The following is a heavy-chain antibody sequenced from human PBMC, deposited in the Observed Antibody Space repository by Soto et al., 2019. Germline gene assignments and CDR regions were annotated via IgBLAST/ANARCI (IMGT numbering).Heavy chain of an antibody. V-gene: IGHV3-48*03. J-gene: IGHJ5*02. D-gene: IGHD1-7*01. CDR1: GFTFSSYE. Sequence: PGESLKISCAASGFTFSSYEMNWVRQAPGKGLEWVSYISSSGSTIYYADSVKGRFTISRDNAKNSLYLQMNSLRAEDTAVYYCASGPGIIEYNWNSPGWFDPWGQGXLVTVSS. CDR3: ASGPGIIEYNWNSPGWFDP. CDR2: ISSSGSTI.